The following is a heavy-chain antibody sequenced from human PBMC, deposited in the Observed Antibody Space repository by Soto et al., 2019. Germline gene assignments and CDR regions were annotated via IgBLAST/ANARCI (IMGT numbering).Heavy chain of an antibody. Sequence: ASVKVSCKASGYTFTSYGISWVRQAPGQGLEWMGWISAYKGNTNYAQKLQSRVNMNKDTSTSTAYMELRRLRTDDTAVYYCARTLDVFYGMDVWGQGTTVTVSS. J-gene: IGHJ6*02. V-gene: IGHV1-18*01. D-gene: IGHD3-10*01. CDR1: GYTFTSYG. CDR3: ARTLDVFYGMDV. CDR2: ISAYKGNT.